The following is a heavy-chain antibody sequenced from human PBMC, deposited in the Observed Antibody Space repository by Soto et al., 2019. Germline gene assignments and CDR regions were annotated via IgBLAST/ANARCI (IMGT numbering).Heavy chain of an antibody. CDR1: GFTFDDYA. V-gene: IGHV3-9*01. J-gene: IGHJ4*02. CDR3: AKEEAYSSSPFDY. CDR2: ISWNSGSI. Sequence: ESGGGLVQPGRSLRLSCAASGFTFDDYAMHWVRQAPGKGLEWVSGISWNSGSIGYADSVKGRFTISRDNAKNSLYLQMNSLRAEDTALYYCAKEEAYSSSPFDYWGQGTLVTVSS. D-gene: IGHD6-6*01.